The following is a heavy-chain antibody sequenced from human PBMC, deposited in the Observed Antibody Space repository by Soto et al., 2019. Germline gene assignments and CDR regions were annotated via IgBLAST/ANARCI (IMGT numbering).Heavy chain of an antibody. CDR2: IIPIFGTA. D-gene: IGHD1-20*01. CDR1: GGTFSSYA. CDR3: ARGITGTVSYYYGMDV. Sequence: QVQLVQSGAEVKKPGSSVKVSCKASGGTFSSYAISGVRQAPGQGLEWMGGIIPIFGTANYAQKFQGRVTITADESTSTAYMELSSLRSEDTAVYYCARGITGTVSYYYGMDVWGQGTTFTVSS. J-gene: IGHJ6*02. V-gene: IGHV1-69*12.